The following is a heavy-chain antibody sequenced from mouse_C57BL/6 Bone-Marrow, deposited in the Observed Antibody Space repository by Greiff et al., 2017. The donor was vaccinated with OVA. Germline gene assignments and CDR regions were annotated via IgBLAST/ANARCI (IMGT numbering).Heavy chain of an antibody. CDR1: GYTFTSYW. Sequence: QVQLKQPGAELVKPGASVKMSCKASGYTFTSYWITWVKQRPGQGLEWIGDIYPGSGSTNYNEKFKSKATLTVDTSSSTAYMQLSSLTSEDSAVYYCARSKRYYGMDYWGQGTSVTVSS. V-gene: IGHV1-55*01. CDR3: ARSKRYYGMDY. CDR2: IYPGSGST. J-gene: IGHJ4*01.